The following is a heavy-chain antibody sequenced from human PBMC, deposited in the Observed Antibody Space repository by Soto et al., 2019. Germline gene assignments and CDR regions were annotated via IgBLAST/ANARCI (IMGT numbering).Heavy chain of an antibody. D-gene: IGHD6-6*01. Sequence: GASVKVSCKASGGTFGSYAISWVRQAPGQGLEWMGGIIPIPGTANYAQKFQGRVTIAADESTSTAYMELSSLRSEDTAVYYCAEARAARPQFYYYYGMDVWGQGTTVTVSS. V-gene: IGHV1-69*13. CDR3: AEARAARPQFYYYYGMDV. CDR1: GGTFGSYA. J-gene: IGHJ6*02. CDR2: IIPIPGTA.